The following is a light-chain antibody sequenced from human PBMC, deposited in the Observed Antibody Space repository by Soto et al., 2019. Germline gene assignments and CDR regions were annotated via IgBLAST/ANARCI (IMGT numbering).Light chain of an antibody. Sequence: IPMSQSPSSLSGSXGDRVTIGCRTGLYIGRYLNGYQQKPGKAPKVXXYAASSLHGGAPSRFSGSGSATDFTPTISSLQHEDFATCSGQQTYRTPLTFGGGTKVDI. V-gene: IGKV1-39*01. J-gene: IGKJ4*01. CDR2: AAS. CDR3: QQTYRTPLT. CDR1: LYIGRY.